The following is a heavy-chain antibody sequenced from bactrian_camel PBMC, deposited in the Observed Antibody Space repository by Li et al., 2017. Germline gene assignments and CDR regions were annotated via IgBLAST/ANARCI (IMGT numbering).Heavy chain of an antibody. CDR3: ATGARGWSGEYYY. CDR2: LDNDGRT. Sequence: HVQLVESGGDSVQPGGSLTLSCAASGDSPYCMAWFRQAPGKQREGVASLDNDGRTTYADSVKGRFTISRDNAKNILYLQMNSLKSEDTALYYCATGARGWSGEYYYWGQGTQVTVS. V-gene: IGHV3S53*01. J-gene: IGHJ4*01. D-gene: IGHD5*01. CDR1: GDSPYC.